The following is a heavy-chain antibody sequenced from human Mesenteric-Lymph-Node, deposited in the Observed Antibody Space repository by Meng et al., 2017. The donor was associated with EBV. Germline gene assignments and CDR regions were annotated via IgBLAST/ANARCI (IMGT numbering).Heavy chain of an antibody. D-gene: IGHD3-10*01. CDR2: IFSDDTT. Sequence: VESGGGWFHPGVSIRLSCAVAGLNVCSNYMSWVRRAPGRGLKWVSSIFSDDTTYYADSVKGRFTISRDNSKNMVFLQMNSLRAEDTAVYYCARNINPMESYTDYWGQGTLVTVSS. CDR1: GLNVCSNY. J-gene: IGHJ4*02. CDR3: ARNINPMESYTDY. V-gene: IGHV3-53*01.